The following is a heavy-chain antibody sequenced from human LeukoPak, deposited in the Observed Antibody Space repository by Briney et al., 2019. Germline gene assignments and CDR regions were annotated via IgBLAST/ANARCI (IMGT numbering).Heavy chain of an antibody. CDR2: ISSGGGST. Sequence: GGSLRLSCSASGFTFSSYAMHWVRQAPGKGLEYVSAISSGGGSTYYADSVKGRFTISGDNSKNTLYLQMKSLRAEDTAVYYCARDFYCSRTSCYAPSFDYWGQGTLVTVSS. CDR1: GFTFSSYA. D-gene: IGHD2-2*01. J-gene: IGHJ4*02. CDR3: ARDFYCSRTSCYAPSFDY. V-gene: IGHV3-64*04.